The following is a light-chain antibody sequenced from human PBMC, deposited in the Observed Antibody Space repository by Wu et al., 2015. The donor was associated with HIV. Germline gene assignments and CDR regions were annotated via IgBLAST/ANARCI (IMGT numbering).Light chain of an antibody. CDR1: QSVGNN. J-gene: IGKJ4*01. CDR2: GAF. V-gene: IGKV3-15*01. Sequence: EKVMTQSPVTLSVSLGERATLSCRASQSVGNNLAWYQQKPGQAPRLLIYGAFTRATGIPARFSGSGSGTEFTLTITSLESEDFAVYFCQHYASWPLTFGGGTRVEIK. CDR3: QHYASWPLT.